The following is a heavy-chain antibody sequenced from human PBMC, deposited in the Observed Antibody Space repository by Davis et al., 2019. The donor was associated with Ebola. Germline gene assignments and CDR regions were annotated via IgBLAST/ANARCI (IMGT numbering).Heavy chain of an antibody. D-gene: IGHD1-26*01. J-gene: IGHJ4*02. Sequence: GESLKISCAASGFSFKNYEMTWVRQAPGKGLEWLSYIYNGGSPTYYADSVKGRFTVSRDNTKNSLYLQMTNLSADDSAIYYCARVGGTSGSFLDCWGRGTLVTVSA. CDR1: GFSFKNYE. CDR2: IYNGGSPT. V-gene: IGHV3-48*03. CDR3: ARVGGTSGSFLDC.